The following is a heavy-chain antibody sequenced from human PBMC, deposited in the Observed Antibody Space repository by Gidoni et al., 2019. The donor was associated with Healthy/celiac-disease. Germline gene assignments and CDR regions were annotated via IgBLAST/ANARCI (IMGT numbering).Heavy chain of an antibody. D-gene: IGHD3-3*01. J-gene: IGHJ5*02. CDR3: ARDQITILGRNWFDP. CDR1: GFTFIDYS. Sequence: EVQLVESGGGLVQPGGSLRLSCAASGFTFIDYSMNWVRQAPGKGLGWVSYISSSSRTIYYADSVKGRFTISRDNAENSLYLQMNSLRDEDTAVYYCARDQITILGRNWFDPWGQGTLVTVSS. CDR2: ISSSSRTI. V-gene: IGHV3-48*02.